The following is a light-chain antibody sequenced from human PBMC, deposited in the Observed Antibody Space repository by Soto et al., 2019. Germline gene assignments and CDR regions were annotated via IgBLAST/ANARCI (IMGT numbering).Light chain of an antibody. V-gene: IGLV2-8*01. CDR2: EVS. CDR1: SSDVGGYNF. J-gene: IGLJ2*01. Sequence: QSALTQPPSASGSPGQSVSMSCTGTSSDVGGYNFVSWYQQHPGKAPKVLIYEVSQRPSGVPDRFSGSKSGNTASLTVSGLQAEDEADYYCSSYAGSDSAVVFGGGTQLTVL. CDR3: SSYAGSDSAVV.